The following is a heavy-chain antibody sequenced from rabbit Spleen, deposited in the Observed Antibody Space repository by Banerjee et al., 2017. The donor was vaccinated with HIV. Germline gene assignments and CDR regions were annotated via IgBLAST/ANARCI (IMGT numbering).Heavy chain of an antibody. D-gene: IGHD3-3*01. V-gene: IGHV1S45*01. CDR1: GFDFSDGHV. Sequence: QEQVVESGGGLVHPGGSLALTCKASGFDFSDGHVISWVRQAPGKGLEWIASINSFTGRPVYATWAKGRFTVSKASWTTVTLQMTSLTAADTASYFCARDLTGAVGWNFDLWGPGTLVT. CDR3: ARDLTGAVGWNFDL. J-gene: IGHJ4*01. CDR2: INSFTGRP.